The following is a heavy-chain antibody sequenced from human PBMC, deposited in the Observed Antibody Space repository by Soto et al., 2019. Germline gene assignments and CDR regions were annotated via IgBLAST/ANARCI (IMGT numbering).Heavy chain of an antibody. CDR1: GYSIRSGYF. J-gene: IGHJ4*02. V-gene: IGHV4-38-2*01. CDR2: MYHSGIT. Sequence: SETLSLTCAVSGYSIRSGYFWGWIRQPPGKGLEWIGSMYHSGITYYNLSLKSRVTISVDTSKNQLSLKLSSATAADTAVYYCAKVLSEFDYWGQGTLVTVSS. CDR3: AKVLSEFDY. D-gene: IGHD3-16*01.